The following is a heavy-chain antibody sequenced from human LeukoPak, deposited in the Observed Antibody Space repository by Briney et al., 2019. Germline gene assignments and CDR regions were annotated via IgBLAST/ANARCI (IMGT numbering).Heavy chain of an antibody. CDR3: ARYSEVYYYVDV. D-gene: IGHD2-21*01. J-gene: IGHJ6*03. CDR2: IRSYSSYI. V-gene: IGHV3-21*01. CDR1: GFTIDTYN. Sequence: PGGSLRLSCAASGFTIDTYNFNWVRQAPGKGLEWVATIRSYSSYIHYADSVKGRFIISRDDAKKSMYLQMNSLRVEDTAEYFCARYSEVYYYVDVWGTGTTVTVSS.